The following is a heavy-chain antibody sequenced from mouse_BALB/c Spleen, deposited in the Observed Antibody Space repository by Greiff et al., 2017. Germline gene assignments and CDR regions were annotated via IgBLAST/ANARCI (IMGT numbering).Heavy chain of an antibody. D-gene: IGHD2-14*01. V-gene: IGHV5-9-4*01. CDR3: ASFYYRYDGYAMDY. CDR1: GFTFSSYA. CDR2: ISSGGSYT. J-gene: IGHJ4*01. Sequence: EVKLVESGGGLVKPGGSLKLSCAASGFTFSSYAMSWVRQSPEKRLEWVAEISSGGSYTYYPDTVTGRFTISRDNAKNTLYLEMSSLRSEDTAMYYCASFYYRYDGYAMDYWGQGTSVTVSS.